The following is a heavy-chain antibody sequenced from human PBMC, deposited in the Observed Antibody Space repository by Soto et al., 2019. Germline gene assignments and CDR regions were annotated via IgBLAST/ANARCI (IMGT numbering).Heavy chain of an antibody. CDR3: ARQRLWGTSGYYYFEN. V-gene: IGHV5-51*01. CDR2: IYPGDTDT. J-gene: IGHJ4*02. Sequence: GESLKISCKGSGHNFSNYWIGWVRQMPGKGLEWMGIIYPGDTDTRYSPSFQGQVTITVDKSINTAYLQWSRLKASDTAIYYCARQRLWGTSGYYYFENWGQGTLVTVSS. CDR1: GHNFSNYW. D-gene: IGHD3-22*01.